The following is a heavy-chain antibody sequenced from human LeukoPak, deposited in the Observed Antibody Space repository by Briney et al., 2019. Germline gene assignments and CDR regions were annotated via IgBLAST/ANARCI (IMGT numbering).Heavy chain of an antibody. CDR1: GGSISSNNYY. J-gene: IGHJ6*02. Sequence: SETLSLTCTVSGGSISSNNYYWGWMRQRPGKGPEALGSIYYSGTTFYNPSLKSRVTISVDTSKNQFSLKLRSVTAADTAVYYCARAPGEHPYYYGSGRGYYYYGMDVWAQGPTVTVSS. V-gene: IGHV4-39*07. CDR3: ARAPGEHPYYYGSGRGYYYYGMDV. CDR2: IYYSGTT. D-gene: IGHD3-10*01.